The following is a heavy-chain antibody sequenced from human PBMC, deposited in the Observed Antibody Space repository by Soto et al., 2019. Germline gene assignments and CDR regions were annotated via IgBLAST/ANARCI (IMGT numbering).Heavy chain of an antibody. D-gene: IGHD1-1*01. V-gene: IGHV1-8*01. CDR2: MNPNSGNT. CDR3: ATGRSADGTGGFEN. CDR1: GDTFTSYD. J-gene: IGHJ1*01. Sequence: QVQLVQSGAEVKKHGASVKVSCKASGDTFTSYDINLVRQATGQGLEWMGWMNPNSGNTVYAQKIQVRGTMTRNTSIGTAYLELRILRSESTAVYYCATGRSADGTGGFENWGQGTRVTVSS.